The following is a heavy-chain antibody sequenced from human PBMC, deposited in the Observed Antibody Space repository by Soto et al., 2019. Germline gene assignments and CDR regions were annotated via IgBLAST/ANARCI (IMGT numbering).Heavy chain of an antibody. CDR1: GFTVSRNY. CDR2: IYSGGST. J-gene: IGHJ5*02. Sequence: GGSLRLSCGASGFTVSRNYMSGVRQAPGKGLEWVSVIYSGGSTYYADSVKGRFTISRDNSKNTLYLQMNSLRAEDTAVYYCARTYYYFWSGYYNNLFAPWGQGTLVTVSS. CDR3: ARTYYYFWSGYYNNLFAP. V-gene: IGHV3-66*01. D-gene: IGHD3-3*01.